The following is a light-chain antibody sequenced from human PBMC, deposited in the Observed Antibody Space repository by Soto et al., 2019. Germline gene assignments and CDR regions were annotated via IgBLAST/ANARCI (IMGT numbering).Light chain of an antibody. Sequence: QSALTQPASVSGSPGQSITISCTGTSNDVGAYKYVSWYQQLPGKAPKLMIYEVSNRPSGVSNRFSGSKSGNTASLTISGLKAEDEADYYCSSYTSTSTLFGGGTKLTVL. CDR1: SNDVGAYKY. CDR2: EVS. V-gene: IGLV2-14*01. CDR3: SSYTSTSTL. J-gene: IGLJ3*02.